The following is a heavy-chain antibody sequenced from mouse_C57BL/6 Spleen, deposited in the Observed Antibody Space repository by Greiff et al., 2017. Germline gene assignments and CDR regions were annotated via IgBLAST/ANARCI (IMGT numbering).Heavy chain of an antibody. Sequence: VQLQQSGAELARPGASVKMSCKASGYTFTSYTMHWVKQRPGQGLEWIGYITPSSGYTKYNQKFKDKATLTADKSSSTAYMQLSSLTSEDSAVYYCARDDYYSNDGWYFDVWGTGTTVTVSS. CDR1: GYTFTSYT. V-gene: IGHV1-4*01. J-gene: IGHJ1*03. CDR2: ITPSSGYT. CDR3: ARDDYYSNDGWYFDV. D-gene: IGHD2-5*01.